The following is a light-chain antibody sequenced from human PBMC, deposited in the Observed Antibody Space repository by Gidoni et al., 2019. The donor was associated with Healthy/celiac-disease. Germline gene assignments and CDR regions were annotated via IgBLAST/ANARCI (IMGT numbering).Light chain of an antibody. CDR1: SSAVGGYNY. J-gene: IGLJ2*01. Sequence: QSALTQTRPVSGSPGQSVTISCTGTSSAVGGYNYVSWYQQHPGKAPQLMIYDFSKRPSGVPDRISGSKSGNTASLTISGLQAEDEADYYCCSYAGSYTLVFGGGTKLTVL. CDR3: CSYAGSYTLV. V-gene: IGLV2-11*01. CDR2: DFS.